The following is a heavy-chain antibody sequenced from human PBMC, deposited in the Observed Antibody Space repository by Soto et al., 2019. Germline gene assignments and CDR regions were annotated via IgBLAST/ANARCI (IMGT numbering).Heavy chain of an antibody. J-gene: IGHJ5*02. CDR3: ARGDSSGYNWFDP. D-gene: IGHD3-22*01. V-gene: IGHV1-46*01. Sequence: ASVKVSCKASGYTFTSYYMHWVRQAPGQGLEWMGIINPSGGSTSYAQKFQGRVTMTTDTSTSTAYMELRSLRSDDTAVYYCARGDSSGYNWFDPWGQGTLVTVSS. CDR2: INPSGGST. CDR1: GYTFTSYY.